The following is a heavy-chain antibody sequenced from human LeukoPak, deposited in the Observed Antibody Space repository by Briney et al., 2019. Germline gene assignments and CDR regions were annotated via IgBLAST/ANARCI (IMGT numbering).Heavy chain of an antibody. V-gene: IGHV3-30*04. CDR1: GFTFSNYA. CDR3: VRSRGTIPNFDY. Sequence: PGLSLRLSCAASGFTFSNYAMDWVRQAPGKGLGWVAFISYDGSKKDFADSVKGRFTVSRDNTKNTLYLQMYSLTTADTALYYCVRSRGTIPNFDYWGQGTRVTVSS. J-gene: IGHJ4*02. D-gene: IGHD2-21*01. CDR2: ISYDGSKK.